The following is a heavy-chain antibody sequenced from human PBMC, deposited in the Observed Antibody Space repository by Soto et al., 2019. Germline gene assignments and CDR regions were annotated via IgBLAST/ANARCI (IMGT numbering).Heavy chain of an antibody. J-gene: IGHJ4*02. Sequence: ASVKVSCKASGYTFTSYGISWVRQAPGQGLEWMAWISAYDGDTQYAHNLQGRVTMATDSSTNTAYMELRSLRSDDTAVYYCARDRPFSVSWEPIDYWGQGTLVTVSS. CDR1: GYTFTSYG. D-gene: IGHD6-13*01. V-gene: IGHV1-18*04. CDR2: ISAYDGDT. CDR3: ARDRPFSVSWEPIDY.